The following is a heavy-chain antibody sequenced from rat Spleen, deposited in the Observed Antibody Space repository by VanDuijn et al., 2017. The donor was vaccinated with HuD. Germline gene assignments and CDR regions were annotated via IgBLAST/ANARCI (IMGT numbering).Heavy chain of an antibody. D-gene: IGHD1-6*01. J-gene: IGHJ2*01. CDR2: IRSGGGRT. CDR1: VFTFSTFP. CDR3: ARRDYGYTDYFDY. V-gene: IGHV5-25*01. Sequence: EVQLVASGGGLVQPGRSLKLSCTASVFTFSTFPMVWVGQAPKKGLEWVASIRSGGGRTYCRDSVKGRFTISRDIAKTTLYLQMDTLRSGDTATYYCARRDYGYTDYFDYWGQGFMVTVSS.